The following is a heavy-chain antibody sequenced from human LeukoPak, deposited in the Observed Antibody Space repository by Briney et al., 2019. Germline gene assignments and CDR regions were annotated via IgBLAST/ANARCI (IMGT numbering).Heavy chain of an antibody. CDR3: AIERALYGDYRRPLDY. V-gene: IGHV1-46*01. Sequence: ASVKVSCKASGYTFTSYYMHWVRQAPGQGLEWMGIINPSGGGTSYAQKFQGRVTITTDESTSTAYMELSSLRSEDTAVYYCAIERALYGDYRRPLDYWGQGTLVTVSS. J-gene: IGHJ4*02. D-gene: IGHD4-17*01. CDR1: GYTFTSYY. CDR2: INPSGGGT.